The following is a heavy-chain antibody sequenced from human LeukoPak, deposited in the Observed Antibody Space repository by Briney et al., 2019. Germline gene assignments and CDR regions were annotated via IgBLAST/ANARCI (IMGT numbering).Heavy chain of an antibody. Sequence: SETLSLTCAVYGGSFSGYYWTWIRQPPGKGLEWNGEINHSGSTNYNPSLKSRVTISVDTSKNQFSLKLSSVTAADTAVYYCARRVVELNIYNYWGQGTLVTVSS. CDR3: ARRVVELNIYNY. V-gene: IGHV4-34*01. D-gene: IGHD3-3*01. CDR2: INHSGST. CDR1: GGSFSGYY. J-gene: IGHJ4*02.